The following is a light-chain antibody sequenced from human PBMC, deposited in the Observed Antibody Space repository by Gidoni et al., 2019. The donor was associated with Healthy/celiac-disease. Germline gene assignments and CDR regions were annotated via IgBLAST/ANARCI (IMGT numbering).Light chain of an antibody. V-gene: IGKV3-15*01. J-gene: IGKJ4*01. Sequence: EIVRTQSPATLSVSPGERATLSCRASQSVSSNLAWYQQKPGQAPRLLIYGASTRATGIPARFSGSGSGTEFTLTISSLQSEDFAVYYCQQYNNWPLTFXGXTKVEIK. CDR1: QSVSSN. CDR3: QQYNNWPLT. CDR2: GAS.